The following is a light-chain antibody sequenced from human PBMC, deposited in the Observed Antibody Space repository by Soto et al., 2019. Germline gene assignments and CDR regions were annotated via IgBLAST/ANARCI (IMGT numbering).Light chain of an antibody. J-gene: IGKJ4*01. CDR1: QRVGNNF. CDR3: QQYGSSPLT. Sequence: ETVLTQSPGTLSLSPGERATLSCRASQRVGNNFLAWYQQKPGQAPRLLIYGASRRATGIPDRFSGSVSRTDFTLTINTLEPEDFAVYHCQQYGSSPLTFAGGTKVEFK. V-gene: IGKV3-20*01. CDR2: GAS.